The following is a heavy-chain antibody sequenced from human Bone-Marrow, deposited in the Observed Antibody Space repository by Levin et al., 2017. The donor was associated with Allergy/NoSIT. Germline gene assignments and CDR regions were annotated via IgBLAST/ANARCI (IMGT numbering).Heavy chain of an antibody. V-gene: IGHV3-7*01. CDR3: VRNRGFFVSDC. D-gene: IGHD5-12*01. CDR2: INPDGSDT. J-gene: IGHJ4*02. Sequence: GGSLRLSCAASGFTFSMSWMNWARQAPGKGLEWVAMINPDGSDTSYVDSVKGRFTISRDNSKNSLYLQMNSLRAEDTAIYYCVRNRGFFVSDCWGQGTLLSVSS. CDR1: GFTFSMSW.